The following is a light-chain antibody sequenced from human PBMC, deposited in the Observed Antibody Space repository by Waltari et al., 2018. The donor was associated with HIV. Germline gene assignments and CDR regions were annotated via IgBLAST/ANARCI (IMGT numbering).Light chain of an antibody. CDR2: DAS. V-gene: IGKV3-11*01. CDR1: QSVSSY. Sequence: IVLRQSPASLSLPPGERATLSCRASQSVSSYLAWCQQKPGQAPRLLIYDASNRATGIPARFSGSGSWTDFTLTISSLEPEDFAVYYCQQRGKSTFGGGTKVEIK. CDR3: QQRGKST. J-gene: IGKJ4*01.